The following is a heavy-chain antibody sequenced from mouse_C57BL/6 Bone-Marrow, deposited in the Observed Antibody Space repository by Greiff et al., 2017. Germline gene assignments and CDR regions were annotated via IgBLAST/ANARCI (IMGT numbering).Heavy chain of an antibody. CDR3: ARGGWLRYFDV. Sequence: VQLQQSGPELVKPGASVKISCKASGYAFSSSWMNWVKQRPGTGLEWIGRIYPGDGDTNYNGKFKGKATLTADKSSSTAYMQLSSLTSEDSAVYFCARGGWLRYFDVWGTGTTVTVSS. D-gene: IGHD2-3*01. V-gene: IGHV1-82*01. CDR1: GYAFSSSW. J-gene: IGHJ1*03. CDR2: IYPGDGDT.